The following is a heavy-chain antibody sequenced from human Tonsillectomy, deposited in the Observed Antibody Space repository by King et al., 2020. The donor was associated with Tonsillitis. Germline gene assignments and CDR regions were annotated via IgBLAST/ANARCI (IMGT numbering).Heavy chain of an antibody. CDR1: GFAFRSFG. Sequence: VQLVESGGGVVQPGRSLRLSCASSGFAFRSFGMHWVRQAPGKGLEWVAVISYDASRENYADSVKGRLTISRDNSKNTLYLQMNSLRAEDTAVYYCARERLYSSDWGIDYWGQGSLVTVSS. D-gene: IGHD6-19*01. CDR2: ISYDASRE. J-gene: IGHJ4*02. V-gene: IGHV3-33*05. CDR3: ARERLYSSDWGIDY.